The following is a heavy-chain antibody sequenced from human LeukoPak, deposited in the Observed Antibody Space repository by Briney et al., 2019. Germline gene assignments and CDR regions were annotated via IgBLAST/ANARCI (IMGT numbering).Heavy chain of an antibody. Sequence: GGSLRLSCAAAGFTFSDSYMSWIRQAPGKGLEWVSYISSSGSTIYYADSVKGRFTISRDNAKNSLYLQMNSLRAEDTAVYYCAKSYDSSGYYYIDYWGQGTLVTVSS. D-gene: IGHD3-22*01. V-gene: IGHV3-11*04. CDR3: AKSYDSSGYYYIDY. CDR2: ISSSGSTI. CDR1: GFTFSDSY. J-gene: IGHJ4*02.